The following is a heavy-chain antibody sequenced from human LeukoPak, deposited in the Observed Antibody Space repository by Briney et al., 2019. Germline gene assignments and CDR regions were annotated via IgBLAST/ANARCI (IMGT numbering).Heavy chain of an antibody. V-gene: IGHV4-39*01. J-gene: IGHJ2*01. D-gene: IGHD1/OR15-1a*01. CDR1: GGSIGSSYYF. CDR2: ISYSGST. CDR3: ARRSRWLEHYYFDL. Sequence: SETLSLTCTVSGGSIGSSYYFWGWIRQPPGKGLEWIGSISYSGSTFYNPSLKSRVTISVDTSKNQFSLKLSSMTAADTAVFYCARRSRWLEHYYFDLWGRGTLVTVSS.